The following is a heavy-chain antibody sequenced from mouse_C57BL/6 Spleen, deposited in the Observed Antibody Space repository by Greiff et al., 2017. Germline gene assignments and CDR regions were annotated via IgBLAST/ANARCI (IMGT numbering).Heavy chain of an antibody. V-gene: IGHV2-2*01. Sequence: QVQLKQSGPGLVQPSQSLSISCTVSGFSLTSYGVHWVRQSPGKGLEWLGVIWSGGSTDYNAAIISRLSISKDNSKIQVFFKMNSLQADDTAIYYCATKSAWFAYWGQGTLVTVSA. CDR2: IWSGGST. CDR1: GFSLTSYG. CDR3: ATKSAWFAY. J-gene: IGHJ3*01.